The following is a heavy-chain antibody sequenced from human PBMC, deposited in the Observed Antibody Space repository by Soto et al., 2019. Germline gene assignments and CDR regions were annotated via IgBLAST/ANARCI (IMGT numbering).Heavy chain of an antibody. D-gene: IGHD2-2*01. CDR2: ISYDGSNK. CDR1: GFTFSSYA. Sequence: QVQLVESGGGVVQPGRSLRLSCAASGFTFSSYAMHWVRQAPGKGLEWVAVISYDGSNKYYADSVKGRFTISRDNSKNTLYRQMNSLRAEDTAVYYCERGGLSDHRYFDLWGRGTLVTVSS. J-gene: IGHJ2*01. V-gene: IGHV3-30-3*01. CDR3: ERGGLSDHRYFDL.